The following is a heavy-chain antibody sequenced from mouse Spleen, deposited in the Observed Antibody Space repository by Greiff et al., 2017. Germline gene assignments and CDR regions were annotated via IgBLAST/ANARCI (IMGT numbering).Heavy chain of an antibody. V-gene: IGHV1-59*01. Sequence: QVQLQQSGAELVRPGTSVKLSCKASGYTFTSYWMHWVKQRPGQGLEWIGVIDPSDSYTNYNQKFKGKATLTVDTSSSTAYMQLSSLTSEDSAVYYCAREYYDGSYDFDYWGQGTTLTVSS. J-gene: IGHJ2*01. CDR2: IDPSDSYT. D-gene: IGHD1-1*01. CDR1: GYTFTSYW. CDR3: AREYYDGSYDFDY.